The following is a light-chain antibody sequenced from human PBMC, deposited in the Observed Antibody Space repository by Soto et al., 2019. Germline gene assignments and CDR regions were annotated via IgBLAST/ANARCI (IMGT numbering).Light chain of an antibody. CDR1: SSNIRSNP. Sequence: QSVLTQPPSVSGTPGQTVTISCSGSSSNIRSNPVNWYQQLPGTAPRLLISGDHQRPSGVPDRFSGSTSGASGSLAISGLQSEDEADYYCASWDDALNGPVFGGGTKLTVL. CDR2: GDH. CDR3: ASWDDALNGPV. V-gene: IGLV1-44*01. J-gene: IGLJ3*02.